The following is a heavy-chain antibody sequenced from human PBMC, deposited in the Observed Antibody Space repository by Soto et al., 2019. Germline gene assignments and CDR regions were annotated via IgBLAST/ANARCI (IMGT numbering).Heavy chain of an antibody. J-gene: IGHJ4*02. D-gene: IGHD3-16*01. CDR3: AHRRGGYFDY. V-gene: IGHV2-5*01. CDR2: IYWHYEK. Sequence: QITLKESGPTLVKPTQTLTLTCTFSGFSLSTSGVGVGWIRQPPGKALEWLALIYWHYEKRYSPSPKSKLTITKDTSKTQVVLTMTNMDPVDTATYFCAHRRGGYFDYWGQGTLVTVSS. CDR1: GFSLSTSGVG.